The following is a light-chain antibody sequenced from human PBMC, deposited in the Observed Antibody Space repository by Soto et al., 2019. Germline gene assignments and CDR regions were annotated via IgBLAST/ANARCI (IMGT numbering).Light chain of an antibody. J-gene: IGLJ2*01. Sequence: QSVLTQPPSVSAAPGQKVTISCSGSSSNIGNNYVSWYQQLPGTAPKLLIYENNKRPSGIPDRFSGSKSGTSATLGITGLQTGDEADYYCGTWDSSLSAVVFGGGTQLTGL. CDR3: GTWDSSLSAVV. CDR1: SSNIGNNY. V-gene: IGLV1-51*02. CDR2: ENN.